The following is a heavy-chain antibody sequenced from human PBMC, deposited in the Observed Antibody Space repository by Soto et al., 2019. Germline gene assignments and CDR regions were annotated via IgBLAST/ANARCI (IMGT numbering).Heavy chain of an antibody. CDR3: ARDKEITGTTFAFDI. CDR2: ISSSSSYI. CDR1: GFTFSSYS. D-gene: IGHD1-20*01. V-gene: IGHV3-21*01. Sequence: GGSLRLSCAASGFTFSSYSMNWVRQAPGKGLEWVSSISSSSSYIYYADSVKGRFTIYRDNAKNSLYLQMNSLRAEDTAVYYCARDKEITGTTFAFDIWGQGTMVTVSS. J-gene: IGHJ3*02.